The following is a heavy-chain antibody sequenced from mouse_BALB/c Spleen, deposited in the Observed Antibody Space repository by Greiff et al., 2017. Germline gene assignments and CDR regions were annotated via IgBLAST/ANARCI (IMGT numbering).Heavy chain of an antibody. D-gene: IGHD2-14*01. Sequence: EVKLEESGGGLVQPGGSLRLSCATSGFTFTDYYMSWVRQPPGKALEWLGFIRNKANGYTTEYSASVKGRFTISRDNSQSILYLQMNTLRAEDSATYYCARDRGYDDAMDYWGQGTSVTVSS. CDR1: GFTFTDYY. V-gene: IGHV7-3*02. J-gene: IGHJ4*01. CDR2: IRNKANGYTT. CDR3: ARDRGYDDAMDY.